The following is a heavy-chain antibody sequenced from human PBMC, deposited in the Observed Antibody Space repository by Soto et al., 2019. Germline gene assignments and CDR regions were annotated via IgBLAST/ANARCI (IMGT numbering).Heavy chain of an antibody. Sequence: ASVKVSCKASGYTFTSYDINWVRQATGQGLEWMGWMNPNSGNTGYAQKFQGRVTMTRNTSISTAYMELSSLRSEDTAVYYCARASYYYDSSGYYTFDYWGQGTLVTVSS. CDR3: ARASYYYDSSGYYTFDY. D-gene: IGHD3-22*01. V-gene: IGHV1-8*01. CDR1: GYTFTSYD. CDR2: MNPNSGNT. J-gene: IGHJ4*02.